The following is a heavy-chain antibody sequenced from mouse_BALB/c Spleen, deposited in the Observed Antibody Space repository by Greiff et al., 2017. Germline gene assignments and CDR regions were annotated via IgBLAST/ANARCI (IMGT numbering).Heavy chain of an antibody. D-gene: IGHD1-1*01. V-gene: IGHV5-9-4*01. J-gene: IGHJ3*01. CDR1: GFTFSSYA. CDR2: ISSGGSYT. Sequence: EVQRVESGGGLVKPGGSLKLSCAASGFTFSSYAMSWVRQSPEKRLEWVAEISSGGSYTYYPDTVTGRFTISRDNAKNTLYLEMSSLRSEDTAMYYCARLYRSWFAYWGQGTLVTVSA. CDR3: ARLYRSWFAY.